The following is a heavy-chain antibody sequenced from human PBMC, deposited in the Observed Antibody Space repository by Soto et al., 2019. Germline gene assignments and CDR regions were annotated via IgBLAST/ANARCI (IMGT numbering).Heavy chain of an antibody. CDR2: INDGNGNT. V-gene: IGHV1-3*01. CDR1: GYTFTSYA. J-gene: IGHJ4*02. Sequence: QVQLVQSGAEVKKPGASVKVSCKASGYTFTSYAMHWVRQAPGQRLEWMGWINDGNGNTKYSQKFQGRVTITRDTSASNADMEQSSLRSEDTAVYYCARDVGASGDWGQGTLVTVSS. CDR3: ARDVGASGD. D-gene: IGHD1-26*01.